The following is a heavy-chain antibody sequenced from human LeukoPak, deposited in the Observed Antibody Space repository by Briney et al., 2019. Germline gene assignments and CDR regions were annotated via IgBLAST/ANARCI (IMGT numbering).Heavy chain of an antibody. V-gene: IGHV4-39*01. Sequence: SETLSLTCTVSGGSISSSSYYWGWIRQPPGKGLEWIGSIYYSGSTYYNPSLKSRVTISVDTSKNQFSLKLSSVTAADTAVYYCVLTPGYSSEEDYWGQGTLVTVSS. J-gene: IGHJ4*02. CDR3: VLTPGYSSEEDY. CDR1: GGSISSSSYY. CDR2: IYYSGST. D-gene: IGHD6-25*01.